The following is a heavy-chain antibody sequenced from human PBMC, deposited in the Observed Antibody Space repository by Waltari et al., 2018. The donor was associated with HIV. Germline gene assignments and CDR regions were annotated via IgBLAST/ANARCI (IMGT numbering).Heavy chain of an antibody. J-gene: IGHJ6*02. Sequence: QLQLQESGPGLVKPSETLSLTCTVSVGSITSSTFYWGWIRQPPGKGLEWIGAISYTGSTYYHPSLENRVTISVDTSKKQFSLKLTSVTAADTAVFYCARLANYGDFVPYYYGMDVWGQGTTVTVSS. CDR2: ISYTGST. CDR3: ARLANYGDFVPYYYGMDV. CDR1: VGSITSSTFY. V-gene: IGHV4-39*01. D-gene: IGHD4-17*01.